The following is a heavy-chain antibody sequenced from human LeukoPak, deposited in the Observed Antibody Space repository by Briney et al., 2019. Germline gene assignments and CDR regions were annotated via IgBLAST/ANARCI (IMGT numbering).Heavy chain of an antibody. D-gene: IGHD3-10*01. V-gene: IGHV3-21*04. CDR2: ISSSSSYI. Sequence: GGSLRLSCAASGFTFSSYSMNWVRQAPGKGLEWVSSISSSSSYIYYADSVKGRFTISRDNAKNSLYLQMNSLRAEDTAVYYCAKCPSLLWFGESPTTFDYWGQGTLVTVSS. CDR3: AKCPSLLWFGESPTTFDY. CDR1: GFTFSSYS. J-gene: IGHJ4*02.